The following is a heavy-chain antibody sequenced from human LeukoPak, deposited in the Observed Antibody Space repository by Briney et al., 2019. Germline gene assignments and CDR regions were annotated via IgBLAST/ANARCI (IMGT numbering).Heavy chain of an antibody. J-gene: IGHJ4*02. Sequence: GGSLRLSCAASGFTFSVHYMSWIRQAPGKGLEWVSYISSSGSTMFHANSVKGRFTISRDNAKNSLYLQMNSLRAEDTAVYYCARVPWGVVIAGTLDYWGQGALVTVSS. V-gene: IGHV3-11*01. D-gene: IGHD6-13*01. CDR1: GFTFSVHY. CDR2: ISSSGSTM. CDR3: ARVPWGVVIAGTLDY.